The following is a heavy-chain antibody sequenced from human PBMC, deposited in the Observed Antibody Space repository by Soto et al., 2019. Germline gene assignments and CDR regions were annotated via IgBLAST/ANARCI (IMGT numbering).Heavy chain of an antibody. CDR2: IFSNDEK. CDR1: GFSLSNAGLG. D-gene: IGHD6-13*01. CDR3: ASTYSTSWYWFDP. J-gene: IGHJ5*02. V-gene: IGHV2-26*04. Sequence: QVTVKESGPVLVKPTEPITLTCTVSGFSLSNAGLGVSWIRQPPGKALEWLAHIFSNDEKSYSPSLKSRLTISKDTSKSQVVLTMTNMDPVDTATYYCASTYSTSWYWFDPWGQGTLVTVSS.